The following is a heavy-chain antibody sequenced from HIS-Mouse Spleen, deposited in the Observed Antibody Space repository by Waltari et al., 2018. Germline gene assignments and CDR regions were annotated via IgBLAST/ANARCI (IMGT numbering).Heavy chain of an antibody. Sequence: QLQLQESGPGLVKPSETLSLTCTVSGGSISSSSYYLGWIRQPPGKGLEWIGSIYYSGSTYYNPSLKSRVTISVDPSKNQFSLKLSSVTAADTAVYYCAREIPYSSSWYDWYFDLWGRGTLVTVSS. CDR2: IYYSGST. J-gene: IGHJ2*01. V-gene: IGHV4-39*07. CDR3: AREIPYSSSWYDWYFDL. D-gene: IGHD6-13*01. CDR1: GGSISSSSYY.